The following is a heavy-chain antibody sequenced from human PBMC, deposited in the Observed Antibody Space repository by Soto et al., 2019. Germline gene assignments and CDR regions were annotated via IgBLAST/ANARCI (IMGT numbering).Heavy chain of an antibody. J-gene: IGHJ3*02. CDR3: AIEDGEHAFDI. Sequence: QVQLVQSGAEGKKPGSSVKVSCKASGGTLSSYAISWVRQAPGQGLEWMGGIIPIFGTANYAQKFQGRVTITADKSTSTADMELSSLRSEETAVYYCAIEDGEHAFDIWGQGTMVTVSS. V-gene: IGHV1-69*06. CDR1: GGTLSSYA. CDR2: IIPIFGTA. D-gene: IGHD7-27*01.